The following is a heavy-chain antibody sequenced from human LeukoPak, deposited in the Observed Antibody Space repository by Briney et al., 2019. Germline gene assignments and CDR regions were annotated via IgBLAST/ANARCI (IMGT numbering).Heavy chain of an antibody. CDR2: IYYSGST. Sequence: SETLSLTCTVSGDSISSHYWSWIRQPPGKGLEWIGYIYYSGSTNYNPSLKSRVTISIDTSKNQFSLKLTSVTAADTAVYSCARDRRRSDYYDSSGSSLDAFDIWGQGTMITVSS. CDR1: GDSISSHY. V-gene: IGHV4-59*11. D-gene: IGHD3-22*01. CDR3: ARDRRRSDYYDSSGSSLDAFDI. J-gene: IGHJ3*02.